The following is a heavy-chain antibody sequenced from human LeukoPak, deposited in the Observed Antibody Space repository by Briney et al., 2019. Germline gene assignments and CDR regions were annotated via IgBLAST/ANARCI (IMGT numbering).Heavy chain of an antibody. CDR3: AKAGYCSGGSCYRGFDY. Sequence: PGGSLRFSCAASGFTFSSYAMSRVRQAPGKGLEWVSAISGSGAGTQYADSVQGRFTISRDNSKNTLYLQMNSLRAEDTAVYYCAKAGYCSGGSCYRGFDYWGQGTLVTVSS. J-gene: IGHJ4*02. D-gene: IGHD2-15*01. CDR2: ISGSGAGT. V-gene: IGHV3-23*01. CDR1: GFTFSSYA.